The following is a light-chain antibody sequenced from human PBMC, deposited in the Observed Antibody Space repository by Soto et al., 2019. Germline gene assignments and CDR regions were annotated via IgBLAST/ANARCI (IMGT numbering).Light chain of an antibody. CDR3: SSYTSDSSYV. Sequence: QSVLTQPPSVSGAPGQRVTISCTGSYSNIGAGYEVHWYQQIPGTAPKLLISGHNNRPSGVPDRFFGSKSGTSASLTIIGLQAEDEADYYCSSYTSDSSYVFGSGTKGTVL. CDR2: GHN. CDR1: YSNIGAGYE. V-gene: IGLV1-40*01. J-gene: IGLJ1*01.